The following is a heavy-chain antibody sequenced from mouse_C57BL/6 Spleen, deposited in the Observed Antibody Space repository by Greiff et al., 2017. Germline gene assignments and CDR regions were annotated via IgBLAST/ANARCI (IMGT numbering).Heavy chain of an antibody. CDR1: GFNIQDDY. V-gene: IGHV14-4*01. D-gene: IGHD1-1*01. CDR3: TTRRYYGSSYDWYFDV. J-gene: IGHJ1*03. CDR2: IDPENGDT. Sequence: EVQLQQSGAELVRPGASVKLSCTASGFNIQDDYMHWVKQRPEQGLEWIGWIDPENGDTEYASKFQGKATITADTSSNTAYLQLSSLTSEDTAVYYCTTRRYYGSSYDWYFDVWGTGTTVTVSS.